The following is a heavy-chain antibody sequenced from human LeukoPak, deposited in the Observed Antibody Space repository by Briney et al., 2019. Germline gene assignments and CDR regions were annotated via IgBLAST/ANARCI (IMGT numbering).Heavy chain of an antibody. V-gene: IGHV4-39*01. CDR2: IYYSGST. J-gene: IGHJ4*02. Sequence: PSETLSLTCTDSGGSISSSSYYWGWIRQPPGRGLEWIGSIYYSGSTYYNPSLKSRVTISVDTSKNQFSLKLSSVTAADTAVYYCARQSPRRIFGVSTPVAYWGQGTLVTVSS. D-gene: IGHD3-3*01. CDR1: GGSISSSSYY. CDR3: ARQSPRRIFGVSTPVAY.